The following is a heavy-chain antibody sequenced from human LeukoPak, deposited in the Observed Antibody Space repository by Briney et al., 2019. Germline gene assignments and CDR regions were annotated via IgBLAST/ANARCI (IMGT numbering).Heavy chain of an antibody. Sequence: SVKVSCKASGGTLNNYAFSWVRQAPGQGLERMGGIIPLFGITNYAQKFQGRVTNTTDESTTTAYVELSSLRSEDTAGYYCARDMGSGYAYFYYRDVWGKGTTVTVSS. CDR2: IIPLFGIT. V-gene: IGHV1-69*05. D-gene: IGHD3-22*01. CDR1: GGTLNNYA. CDR3: ARDMGSGYAYFYYRDV. J-gene: IGHJ6*03.